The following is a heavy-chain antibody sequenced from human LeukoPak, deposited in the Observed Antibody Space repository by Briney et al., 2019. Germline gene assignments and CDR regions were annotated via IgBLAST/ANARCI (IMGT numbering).Heavy chain of an antibody. CDR1: GYTFTGYY. Sequence: GASVKVSCKASGYTFTGYYMHWMRQAPGQGLEWMGWINPNSGGTNYAQKFQGRVTMTRDTSISTAYMELSRLRSDDTAVYYCARAWSPEYYYDSSGYDDAFDIWGQGTMVTVSS. CDR3: ARAWSPEYYYDSSGYDDAFDI. CDR2: INPNSGGT. J-gene: IGHJ3*02. V-gene: IGHV1-2*02. D-gene: IGHD3-22*01.